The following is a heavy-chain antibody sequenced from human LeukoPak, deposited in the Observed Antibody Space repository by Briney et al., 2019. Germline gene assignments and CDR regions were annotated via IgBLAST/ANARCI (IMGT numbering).Heavy chain of an antibody. J-gene: IGHJ5*02. CDR1: GGSISSSSYY. CDR2: IYYSGST. CDR3: ARHCLVAYGDYIWFDP. V-gene: IGHV4-39*01. D-gene: IGHD4-17*01. Sequence: KPSETLSLTCTVSGGSISSSSYYWGWIRQPPGKGLEWIGSIYYSGSTYYNPSLKSRVTISVDTSKNQFSLKLSSVTAADTAVYYCARHCLVAYGDYIWFDPWGQGTLVTVSS.